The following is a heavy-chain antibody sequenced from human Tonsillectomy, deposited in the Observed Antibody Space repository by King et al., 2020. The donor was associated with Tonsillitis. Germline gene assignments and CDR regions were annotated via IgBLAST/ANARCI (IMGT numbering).Heavy chain of an antibody. D-gene: IGHD6-6*01. CDR1: GGSISSYC. J-gene: IGHJ4*02. CDR2: IYYSGST. V-gene: IGHV4-59*01. CDR3: ARGFGITARPFDY. Sequence: VQLQESGPGLVKPSETLSLTCTVSGGSISSYCWSWIRQPPGKGLEWMGYIYYSGSTNYNPSLKSRVTISLNTSKNQFSLRLSSVTAAETAVYYCARGFGITARPFDYWGQGTLVTVSS.